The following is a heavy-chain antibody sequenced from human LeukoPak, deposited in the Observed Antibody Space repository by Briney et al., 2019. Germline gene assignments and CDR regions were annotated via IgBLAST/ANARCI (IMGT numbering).Heavy chain of an antibody. CDR1: GFTFDDYA. J-gene: IGHJ4*02. D-gene: IGHD2-15*01. Sequence: GRPLRLSCAASGFTFDDYAMHWVRQAPGKGLEWVSGISWNSGSIGYVDSVKGRCTISRDSAKSSLYRQMNSLRAEDMAVYYCAKGRSCSYTAHPFDYWGQGTLVTVSS. CDR2: ISWNSGSI. V-gene: IGHV3-9*03. CDR3: AKGRSCSYTAHPFDY.